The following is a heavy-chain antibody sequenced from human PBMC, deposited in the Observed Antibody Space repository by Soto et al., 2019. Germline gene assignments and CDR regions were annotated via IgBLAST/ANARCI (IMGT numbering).Heavy chain of an antibody. J-gene: IGHJ3*02. Sequence: ASVKVSCKASGFTFTSSAVQWVRQARGQRLEWIGWIVVGSGNTNYAQKFQERVTITRDMSTSTAYMELSSLRSEDTAVYYCAACGDYDFWSGRAFDIWGQGTMVTVSS. CDR3: AACGDYDFWSGRAFDI. CDR1: GFTFTSSA. D-gene: IGHD3-3*01. CDR2: IVVGSGNT. V-gene: IGHV1-58*01.